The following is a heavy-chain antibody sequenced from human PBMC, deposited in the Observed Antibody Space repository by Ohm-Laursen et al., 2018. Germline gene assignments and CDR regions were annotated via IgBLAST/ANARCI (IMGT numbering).Heavy chain of an antibody. CDR1: GFAFSSYA. D-gene: IGHD6-13*01. CDR2: IKSKTDGGTT. V-gene: IGHV3-15*01. Sequence: SLRLSCTAPGFAFSSYAMSWVRQAPGKGLEWVGRIKSKTDGGTTDYAAPVKGRFTISRDDSKNTLYLQMNSLKTEDTAVYYCTTEVLGSSWYFDYWGQGTLVTVSS. CDR3: TTEVLGSSWYFDY. J-gene: IGHJ4*02.